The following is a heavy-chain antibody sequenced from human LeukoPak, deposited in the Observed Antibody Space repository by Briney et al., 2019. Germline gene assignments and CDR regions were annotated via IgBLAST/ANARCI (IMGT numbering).Heavy chain of an antibody. CDR1: GGSISSSSYY. V-gene: IGHV4-39*07. D-gene: IGHD4-17*01. CDR3: ARVGYGDYAALDY. J-gene: IGHJ4*02. Sequence: PSETLSLTCTVSGGSISSSSYYCGWIRQPPGKGLEWIGSIYYSGSTYYNPSLKSRVTISVDTSKNQFSLKLSSVTAADTAVYYCARVGYGDYAALDYWGQGTLVTVSS. CDR2: IYYSGST.